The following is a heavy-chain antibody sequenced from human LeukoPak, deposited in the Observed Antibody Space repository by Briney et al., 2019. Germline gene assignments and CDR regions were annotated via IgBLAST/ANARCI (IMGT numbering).Heavy chain of an antibody. CDR3: TRSERGVMFEDF. Sequence: ASVKVSCKASGYTFTNYAIHWVRQAPGQRLEWMRWINAGNGNTKYSQEFQGRVTITRDTSASTAYMEMSSLRSEDTAVYYCTRSERGVMFEDFWGQGTLVTVSS. CDR1: GYTFTNYA. J-gene: IGHJ4*02. CDR2: INAGNGNT. D-gene: IGHD3-10*01. V-gene: IGHV1-3*01.